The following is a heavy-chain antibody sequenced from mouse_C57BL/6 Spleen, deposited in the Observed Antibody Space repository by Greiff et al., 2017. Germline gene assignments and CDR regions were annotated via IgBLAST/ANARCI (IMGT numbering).Heavy chain of an antibody. V-gene: IGHV1-52*01. CDR2: IDPSDSET. CDR1: GYTFTSYW. D-gene: IGHD2-1*01. CDR3: ARRGLYGNYEGY. J-gene: IGHJ2*01. Sequence: QVQLQQPGAELVRPGSSVKLSCKASGYTFTSYWMHWVKQRPIQGLEWIGNIDPSDSETHYNQKFKDKATLTVDKSSSTAYMQLSSLTSEDSAVYDCARRGLYGNYEGYWGQGTTLTVSS.